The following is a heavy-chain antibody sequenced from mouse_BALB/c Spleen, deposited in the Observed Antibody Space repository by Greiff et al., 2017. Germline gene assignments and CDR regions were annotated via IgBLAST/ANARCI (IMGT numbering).Heavy chain of an antibody. Sequence: EVQRVESGAELVKPGASVKLSCTASGFNIKDTYLHWVKQRPEQGLEWIGRIDPANGNTKYDPKFQGKATITADTSSNTAYLQLSSLTSEDTAVYYCARGGQHYFDYWGQGTTLTVSA. CDR1: GFNIKDTY. CDR3: ARGGQHYFDY. V-gene: IGHV14-3*02. J-gene: IGHJ2*01. CDR2: IDPANGNT. D-gene: IGHD3-3*01.